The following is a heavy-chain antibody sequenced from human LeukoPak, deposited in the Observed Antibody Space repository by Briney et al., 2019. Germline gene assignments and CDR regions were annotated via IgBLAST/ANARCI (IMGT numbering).Heavy chain of an antibody. J-gene: IGHJ4*02. D-gene: IGHD3-22*01. CDR1: GYTFTSYG. CDR3: ARDCPYYYDSSGYCIRHY. V-gene: IGHV1-18*01. CDR2: SSAYNGNT. Sequence: GASVKVSCKASGYTFTSYGISWVRQAPGQGLEWMGWSSAYNGNTNYAQKLQGRVTMTTDTSTSTAYMELRSVRSDDTAVYYCARDCPYYYDSSGYCIRHYWGQGTLVTVSS.